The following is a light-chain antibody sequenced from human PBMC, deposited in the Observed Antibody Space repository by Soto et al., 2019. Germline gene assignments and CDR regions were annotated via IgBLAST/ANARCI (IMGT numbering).Light chain of an antibody. V-gene: IGKV1-5*01. Sequence: DIQLTQSPSTLSASVGDRITLTCRASQSVSVWLAWYQQIPGKAPKILIFDASRLATGVPSRSSGSGSGTEFSLTISSLQPDDCATYYCQQYNGYSTWTFGQGTRVETK. CDR1: QSVSVW. CDR2: DAS. J-gene: IGKJ1*01. CDR3: QQYNGYSTWT.